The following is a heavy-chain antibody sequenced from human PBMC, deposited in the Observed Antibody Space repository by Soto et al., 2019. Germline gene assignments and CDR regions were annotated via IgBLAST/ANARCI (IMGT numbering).Heavy chain of an antibody. CDR2: IYYTGST. J-gene: IGHJ4*02. V-gene: IGHV4-31*03. CDR1: GASIRSGGYY. Sequence: SETLSLTCSVSGASIRSGGYYWSWLRQSPGKGLEWIGHIYYTGSTFCSPSLKSRLTISLDTSKNQFSLDLRSVTAADTAMYYCARIEMASIKWGRGTLVTVSS. CDR3: ARIEMASIK.